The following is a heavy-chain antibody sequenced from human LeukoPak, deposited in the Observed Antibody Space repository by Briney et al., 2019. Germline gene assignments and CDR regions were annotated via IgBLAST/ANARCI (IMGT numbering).Heavy chain of an antibody. J-gene: IGHJ3*02. D-gene: IGHD6-13*01. CDR1: GGSISSGSYY. CDR2: IYTSGST. CDR3: ARETYSSSWSARHPDAFDI. Sequence: SETLSLTCTVSGGSISSGSYYWSWIRQPAGKGLEWIGHIYTSGSTNYNPSLKSRVTISVDTSKNQFSLKLSSVTAADTAVYYCARETYSSSWSARHPDAFDIWGQGTMVTVSS. V-gene: IGHV4-61*09.